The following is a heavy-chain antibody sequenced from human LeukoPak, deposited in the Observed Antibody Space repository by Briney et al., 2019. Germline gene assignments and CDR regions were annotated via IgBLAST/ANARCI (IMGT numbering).Heavy chain of an antibody. D-gene: IGHD3-10*01. CDR3: ASTYGSGSYYNPNFDY. J-gene: IGHJ4*02. CDR1: GGSISSGGYS. V-gene: IGHV4-30-2*05. Sequence: MPSQTLSLTCAVSGGSISSGGYSWSWIRQPPGKGLEWIGYIYYSGSTYYNPSLKSRVTISVDTSKNQFSLKLSSVTAADTAVYYCASTYGSGSYYNPNFDYWGQGTLVTVSS. CDR2: IYYSGST.